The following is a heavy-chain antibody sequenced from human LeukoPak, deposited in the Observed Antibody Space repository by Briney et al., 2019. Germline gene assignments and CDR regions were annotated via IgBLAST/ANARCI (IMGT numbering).Heavy chain of an antibody. V-gene: IGHV4-61*02. CDR2: IYTSGST. CDR3: ASSNTVTTDFDY. CDR1: GGSISSGSYY. Sequence: SETLSLTCTVSGGSISSGSYYWSWIRQPAGKGLEWIGRIYTSGSTNYNPSLKSRVTISVDTSKNQFSLKLSSVTAADTAVYYCASSNTVTTDFDYWGQGTLVTVSS. J-gene: IGHJ4*02. D-gene: IGHD4-17*01.